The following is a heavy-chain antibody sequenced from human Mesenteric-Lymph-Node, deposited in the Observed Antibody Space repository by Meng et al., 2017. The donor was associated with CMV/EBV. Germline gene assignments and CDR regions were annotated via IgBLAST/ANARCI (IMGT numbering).Heavy chain of an antibody. D-gene: IGHD2-8*01. CDR1: AFTVSSNS. Sequence: GESLKISCAASAFTVSSNSMNWVRQAPGKGLEWVSLIYGGGNTYYADSVKGRFTISRDTSKNTLYLQMNSLRAEDTAVYYCARDFCTNGVCYFDYWGQGTLVTVSS. CDR2: IYGGGNT. CDR3: ARDFCTNGVCYFDY. J-gene: IGHJ4*02. V-gene: IGHV3-53*01.